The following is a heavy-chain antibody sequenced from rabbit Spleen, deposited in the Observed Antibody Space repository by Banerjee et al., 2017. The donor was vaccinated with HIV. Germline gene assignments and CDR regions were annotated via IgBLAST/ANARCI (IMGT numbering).Heavy chain of an antibody. V-gene: IGHV1S7*01. CDR3: ARDGAGSSYFNL. CDR1: GFTLSSYY. J-gene: IGHJ4*01. Sequence: QLKESGGGLVQPGGSLKLSCKASGFTLSSYYMNWVRQAPGKGLEWIGCIDPVFGSTYYASWVNGRFTISSHNAQNTLYLQLNSLTAADTATYFCARDGAGSSYFNLWGPGTLVTVS. D-gene: IGHD8-1*01. CDR2: IDPVFGST.